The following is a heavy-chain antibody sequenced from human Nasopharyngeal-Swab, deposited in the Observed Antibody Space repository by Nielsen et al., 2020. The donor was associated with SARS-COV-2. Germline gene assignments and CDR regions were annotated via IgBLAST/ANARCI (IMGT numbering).Heavy chain of an antibody. D-gene: IGHD4-17*01. V-gene: IGHV3-33*01. J-gene: IGHJ6*02. CDR3: ARDLATVTTTPGMDV. Sequence: VRQMSGKGLEWVAVIWYDGSNKYYADSVKGRFTISRDNSKNTLYLQMNSLRAEDTAVYYCARDLATVTTTPGMDVWGQGTTVTVSS. CDR2: IWYDGSNK.